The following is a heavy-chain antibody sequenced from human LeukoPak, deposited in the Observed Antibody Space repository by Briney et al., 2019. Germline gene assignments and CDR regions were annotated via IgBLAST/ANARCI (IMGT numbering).Heavy chain of an antibody. D-gene: IGHD3-22*01. V-gene: IGHV3-15*01. CDR2: IKSKTDGGTT. CDR3: TTYYYDSSGYYFLGSYYYYYMDV. CDR1: GFTFSNAW. Sequence: PGGSLRLSCAASGFTFSNAWMSWVRQAPGKGLEWVGRIKSKTDGGTTDYAAPVKGRFTISRDDSKNTLYLQMNSLKTEDTAVYYCTTYYYDSSGYYFLGSYYYYYMDVWGKGTTVTVSS. J-gene: IGHJ6*03.